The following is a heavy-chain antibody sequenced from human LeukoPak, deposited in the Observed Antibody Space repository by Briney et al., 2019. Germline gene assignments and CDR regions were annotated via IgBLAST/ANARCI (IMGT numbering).Heavy chain of an antibody. V-gene: IGHV1-46*01. CDR3: ARGAAAGTYYYYYGMDV. CDR2: INPSGGST. Sequence: GASVKVSCKASGYTFTSYYMHWVRQAPEQGLEWMGIINPSGGSTSYAQKFQGRVTMTRDTSTSTVYMELSSLRSEDTAVYYCARGAAAGTYYYYYGMDVWGQGTTVTVSS. D-gene: IGHD6-13*01. CDR1: GYTFTSYY. J-gene: IGHJ6*02.